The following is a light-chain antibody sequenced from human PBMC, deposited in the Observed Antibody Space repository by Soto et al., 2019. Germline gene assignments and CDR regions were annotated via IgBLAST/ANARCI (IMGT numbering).Light chain of an antibody. J-gene: IGKJ1*01. CDR2: DAS. CDR1: QSISSW. CDR3: QQYRSYWT. Sequence: DIQMTQSPSTLSASVRDRVTVTCRASQSISSWLAWYQQKPGNAPKVLIYDASSLESGVPSRFSGSGSGTEFTLPISRLQTDDFATYYCQQYRSYWTFGQGTKVDI. V-gene: IGKV1-5*01.